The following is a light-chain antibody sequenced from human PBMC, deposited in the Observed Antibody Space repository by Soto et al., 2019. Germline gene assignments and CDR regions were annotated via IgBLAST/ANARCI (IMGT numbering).Light chain of an antibody. V-gene: IGKV3-15*01. Sequence: EIVMTQSPATLSVSPGERATLSCRASQSVSHNLAWYQQKPGQAPRLLIYGASIRATGIPARFSGSGSGTEFTITISSLQSEDFAVYHCQQYNDWPPWTFGRGTKVEI. CDR2: GAS. CDR3: QQYNDWPPWT. J-gene: IGKJ1*01. CDR1: QSVSHN.